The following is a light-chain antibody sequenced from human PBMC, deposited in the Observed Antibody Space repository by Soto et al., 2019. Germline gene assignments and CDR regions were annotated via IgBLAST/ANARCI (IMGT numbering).Light chain of an antibody. Sequence: DIQMTQSPSTLSASVGERVTITCRASQSVSHWLAWYQQKPGKAPKLLIFDASSLENGVPSRFSGSGSGTEFTLTITGLQPDDFATYYCQQYNTYWTFGQGTKVDNK. CDR2: DAS. V-gene: IGKV1-5*01. J-gene: IGKJ1*01. CDR3: QQYNTYWT. CDR1: QSVSHW.